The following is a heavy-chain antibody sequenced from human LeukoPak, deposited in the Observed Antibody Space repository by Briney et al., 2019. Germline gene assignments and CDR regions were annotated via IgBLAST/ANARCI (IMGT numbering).Heavy chain of an antibody. CDR3: AREVLVYSSSWYDY. CDR1: GGSFSGYY. Sequence: PSETLSLTCAVYGGSFSGYYWSWIRQPPGKGLEWIGEINHSGSTNYNPSLKSRVTISVDTSKNQFSLKLSSVTAADTAVYYCAREVLVYSSSWYDYWGQGTLVTVSS. V-gene: IGHV4-34*01. D-gene: IGHD6-13*01. CDR2: INHSGST. J-gene: IGHJ4*02.